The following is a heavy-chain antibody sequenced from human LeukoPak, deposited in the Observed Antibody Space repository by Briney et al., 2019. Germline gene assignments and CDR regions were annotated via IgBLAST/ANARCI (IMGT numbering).Heavy chain of an antibody. Sequence: GGSLRLSCAASGFTFSTYWMRWVRQAPGKGLVWVSRINSDGSSTSHADSVKGRLTISRDNAKNTLYLQMNSLRAGDTAMYDCARDYRRLLDYWGQGTLVTVSS. CDR1: GFTFSTYW. J-gene: IGHJ4*02. CDR2: INSDGSST. V-gene: IGHV3-74*01. D-gene: IGHD1-26*01. CDR3: ARDYRRLLDY.